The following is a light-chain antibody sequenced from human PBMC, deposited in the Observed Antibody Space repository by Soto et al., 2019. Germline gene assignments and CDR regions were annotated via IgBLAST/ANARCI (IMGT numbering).Light chain of an antibody. J-gene: IGKJ5*01. V-gene: IGKV3-11*01. CDR1: QSFGNS. Sequence: EIVLTQSPGTLSLSPGERASLSCRASQSFGNSLAWYQHKPGQAPRLLISDTSNMATGIPARFSGSGSGTDFTLTISSLETDDFAVYYCQLRSEWRITFGQGKRLENK. CDR3: QLRSEWRIT. CDR2: DTS.